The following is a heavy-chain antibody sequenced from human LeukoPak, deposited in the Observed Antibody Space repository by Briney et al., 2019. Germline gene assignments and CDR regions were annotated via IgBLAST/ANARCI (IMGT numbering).Heavy chain of an antibody. J-gene: IGHJ5*02. V-gene: IGHV4-39*01. CDR2: IYYSGST. D-gene: IGHD6-13*01. CDR1: GGSISSSSYY. Sequence: SETLSLTCTVSGGSISSSSYYWGWIRQPPGKGLEWIGSIYYSGSTYYNPSLKSRVTISVDTSKNQFSLKLSSVTAADTAVYYCARQSIAAAFRFWGWFDPWGQGTLVTVSS. CDR3: ARQSIAAAFRFWGWFDP.